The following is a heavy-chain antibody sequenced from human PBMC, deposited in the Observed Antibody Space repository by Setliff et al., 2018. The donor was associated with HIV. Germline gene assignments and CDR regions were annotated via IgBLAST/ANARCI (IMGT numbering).Heavy chain of an antibody. CDR3: ARDPGITAKPFYFDC. Sequence: GGSLRLSCAASGFTFRNFGMHWVRQAPGKGLEWVAVIWFDGRSKYYADSVKGRFTISRDNSKNTLYLQMNSLRVEDTALYYCARDPGITAKPFYFDCWGQGTLVTVSS. CDR1: GFTFRNFG. V-gene: IGHV3-33*08. D-gene: IGHD1-20*01. CDR2: IWFDGRSK. J-gene: IGHJ4*02.